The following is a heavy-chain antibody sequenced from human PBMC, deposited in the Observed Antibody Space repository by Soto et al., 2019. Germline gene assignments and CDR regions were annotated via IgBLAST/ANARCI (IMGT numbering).Heavy chain of an antibody. V-gene: IGHV4-59*08. J-gene: IGHJ4*02. CDR2: TDYSGNT. Sequence: QVQLQESGPGLVRPSETLSLTCTVSSDSISSYYWIWLRQSPGKGLEWIGYTDYSGNTNYNPSLQSRVNISGDTSKNQSSLRLSSVTAADTAVYYCARAVGDPLYYLDYWGQGTLVTVSS. D-gene: IGHD6-19*01. CDR3: ARAVGDPLYYLDY. CDR1: SDSISSYY.